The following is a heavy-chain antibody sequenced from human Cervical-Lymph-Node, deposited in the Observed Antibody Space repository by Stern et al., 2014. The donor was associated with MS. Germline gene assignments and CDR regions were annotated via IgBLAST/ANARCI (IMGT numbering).Heavy chain of an antibody. D-gene: IGHD2-2*01. Sequence: VQLEESGAEVKKPGASAKVSCKASGYTFTSYGISWVRQAPGQGLEWMGWISAYNGNTNYAQKLQGRVTMTTDTSTSTAYMELRSLRSDDTAVYYCARNMVVPAAMAWFDPWGQGTLVTVSS. CDR2: ISAYNGNT. CDR3: ARNMVVPAAMAWFDP. CDR1: GYTFTSYG. V-gene: IGHV1-18*04. J-gene: IGHJ5*02.